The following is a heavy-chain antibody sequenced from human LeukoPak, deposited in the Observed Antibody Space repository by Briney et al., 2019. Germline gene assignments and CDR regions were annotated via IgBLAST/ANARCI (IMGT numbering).Heavy chain of an antibody. V-gene: IGHV4-38-2*02. Sequence: SETLSLTCTVSGYSMSSGYYWGWIRQPPGKGLEWIGSIYHSGSTYYNPSLKSRVTISVDTSKNQFSLKLSSVTAADTAVYYCASQKYYYDSSGYYYFDYWGQGTLVTVSS. J-gene: IGHJ4*02. CDR1: GYSMSSGYY. D-gene: IGHD3-22*01. CDR2: IYHSGST. CDR3: ASQKYYYDSSGYYYFDY.